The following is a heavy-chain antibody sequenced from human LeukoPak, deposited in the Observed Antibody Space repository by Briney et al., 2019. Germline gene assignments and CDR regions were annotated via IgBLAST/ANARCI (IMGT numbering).Heavy chain of an antibody. Sequence: PGGSLRLSCAASGFTFSSYAMSWVRQAPGKGLEWVSAISGSGGSTYYADSVKGRFTISRDNSKNTLYLRMNSLRVEDMAVYYCAKGPYDSRPYYFDHWGQGTLVTVSS. V-gene: IGHV3-23*01. CDR2: ISGSGGST. CDR3: AKGPYDSRPYYFDH. J-gene: IGHJ4*02. CDR1: GFTFSSYA. D-gene: IGHD3-22*01.